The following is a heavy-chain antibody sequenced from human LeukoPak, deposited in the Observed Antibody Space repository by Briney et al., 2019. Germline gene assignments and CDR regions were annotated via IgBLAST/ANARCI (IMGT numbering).Heavy chain of an antibody. CDR3: ARDRYRSGGSCYSDIDY. CDR1: GYTFTSYY. J-gene: IGHJ4*02. CDR2: INPSGGST. V-gene: IGHV1-46*01. D-gene: IGHD2-15*01. Sequence: ASVKVSCKASGYTFTSYYMHWVRQAPGQGLEWMGIINPSGGSTSYAQKFQGRVTMTRDTSTSTVYMELSSLRSEDTAVYYCARDRYRSGGSCYSDIDYWGQGTLVTVSS.